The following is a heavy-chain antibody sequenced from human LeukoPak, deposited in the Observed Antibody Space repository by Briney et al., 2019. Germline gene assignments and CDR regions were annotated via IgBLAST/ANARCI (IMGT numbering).Heavy chain of an antibody. CDR1: GGSISSYY. J-gene: IGHJ4*02. CDR2: IYTSGST. CDR3: ARDLFVASSLFFDY. V-gene: IGHV4-4*07. D-gene: IGHD6-13*01. Sequence: SETLSFTCTVSGGSISSYYWSWIRQPAGKGLEWIGRIYTSGSTNYNPSLKSRVTMSVDTSKNQFSLKLSSVTAADTAVYYCARDLFVASSLFFDYWGQGTLVTVSS.